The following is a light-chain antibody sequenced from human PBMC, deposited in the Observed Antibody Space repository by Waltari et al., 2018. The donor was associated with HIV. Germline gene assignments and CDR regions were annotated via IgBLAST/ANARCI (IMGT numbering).Light chain of an antibody. CDR3: QSYDSSLSDSVV. CDR2: TNS. CDR1: RPNIGAGYD. Sequence: QSVLTQPPSVSGAPGQRVTISCTGSRPNIGAGYDVHWYQQLPGTAPKLLIYTNSNRPSGVPDRFSGSKSGTSASLAITGLQADDEAHYYCQSYDSSLSDSVVFGGGTTLTVL. V-gene: IGLV1-40*01. J-gene: IGLJ2*01.